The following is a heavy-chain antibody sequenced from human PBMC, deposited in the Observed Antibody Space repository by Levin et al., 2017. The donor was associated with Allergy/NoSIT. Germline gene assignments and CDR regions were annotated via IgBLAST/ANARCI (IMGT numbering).Heavy chain of an antibody. V-gene: IGHV3-30-3*01. D-gene: IGHD6-19*01. Sequence: SLKISCAASGFTFSSYAMHWVRQAPGKGLEWVAVISYDGSNKYYADSVKGRFTISRDNSKNTLYLQMNSLRAEDTAVYYCARDVDSSGWYVDYWGQGTLVTVSS. J-gene: IGHJ4*02. CDR1: GFTFSSYA. CDR2: ISYDGSNK. CDR3: ARDVDSSGWYVDY.